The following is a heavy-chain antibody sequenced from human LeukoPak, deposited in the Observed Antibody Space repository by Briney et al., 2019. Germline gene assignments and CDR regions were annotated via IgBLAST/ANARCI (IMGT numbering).Heavy chain of an antibody. Sequence: ASVKVSCKASGYTFTGYYMHWVRQAPGQGLEWMGWINPNSGGTNYAQKFQGRVTMTRDTSISTAYMELSRLRSDDTAVYYCARDTSGKKAAFDIWGQGTMVTVSS. V-gene: IGHV1-2*02. CDR1: GYTFTGYY. D-gene: IGHD1-26*01. CDR2: INPNSGGT. CDR3: ARDTSGKKAAFDI. J-gene: IGHJ3*02.